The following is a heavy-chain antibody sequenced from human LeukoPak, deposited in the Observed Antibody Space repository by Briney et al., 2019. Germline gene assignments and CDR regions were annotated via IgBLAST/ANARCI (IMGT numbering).Heavy chain of an antibody. CDR1: GFTFSNYA. J-gene: IGHJ4*02. CDR3: ARFSAASDDC. V-gene: IGHV3-64*01. Sequence: GGSLRLSCAASGFTFSNYAMHWVRQAPGKGLEYVSAISDNGGNTYCANSVKGRFTVSRDNSKNTLYLQMGSLRAEDMAVYYCARFSAASDDCWGQGILVTVSS. CDR2: ISDNGGNT. D-gene: IGHD6-13*01.